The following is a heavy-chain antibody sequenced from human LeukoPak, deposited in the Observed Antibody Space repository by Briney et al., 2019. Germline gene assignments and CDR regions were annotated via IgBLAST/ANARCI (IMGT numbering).Heavy chain of an antibody. CDR3: AKKGSGMVYGNYFDY. J-gene: IGHJ4*02. V-gene: IGHV3-23*01. Sequence: PGRSLRLSCAASGFTFSSYAMSWVRQAPGKGLEWVSAISGSGGSTYYADSVKGRFTISRDNSKNTLYLQMNSLRAEDTAVYYCAKKGSGMVYGNYFDYWGQGTLVTVSS. D-gene: IGHD2-8*01. CDR1: GFTFSSYA. CDR2: ISGSGGST.